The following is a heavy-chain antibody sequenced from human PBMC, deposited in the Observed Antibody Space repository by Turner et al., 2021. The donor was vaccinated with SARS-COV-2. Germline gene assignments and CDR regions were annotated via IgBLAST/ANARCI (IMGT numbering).Heavy chain of an antibody. CDR3: ARGLSGYSYGYDY. CDR2: INSDGSTT. Sequence: VQLVESGGGLVQPGGSLRLSCAASEFTFSTYWMHWVRQAPWKGLVWVSRINSDGSTTNYADSVKGRFTISTDNAKNTVYLQMNSLRAEDTAVYYCARGLSGYSYGYDYWGQGTLVTVSS. J-gene: IGHJ4*02. D-gene: IGHD5-18*01. CDR1: EFTFSTYW. V-gene: IGHV3-74*01.